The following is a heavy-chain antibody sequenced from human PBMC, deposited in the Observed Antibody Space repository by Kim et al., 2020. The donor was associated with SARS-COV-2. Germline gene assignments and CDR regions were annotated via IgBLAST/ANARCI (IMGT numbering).Heavy chain of an antibody. D-gene: IGHD3-10*01. CDR2: IWFDGSNE. CDR1: GFTFSSYG. V-gene: IGHV3-33*01. CDR3: ARDNYGGYLDL. Sequence: GRSLRLSCAASGFTFSSYGMQWVRQAPGKGPEWVAIIWFDGSNEYYADSVKGRFTISRDNSNLYLQMNSLRVEDTALYYCARDNYGGYLDLWGRGTLVTVSS. J-gene: IGHJ2*01.